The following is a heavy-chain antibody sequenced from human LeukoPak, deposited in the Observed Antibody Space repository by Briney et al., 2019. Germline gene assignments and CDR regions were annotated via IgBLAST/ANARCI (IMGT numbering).Heavy chain of an antibody. D-gene: IGHD2-2*01. CDR2: ISSSSSTI. V-gene: IGHV3-48*04. Sequence: GGSLRLSCAASGFTFSSYSMNWVRQAPGKGLEWVSYISSSSSTIYYADSVKGRFTISRDNAKNSVYLQMNGLRAEDTAVYHCATGRSCTTCYLPDYWGQGTLVTVSS. CDR1: GFTFSSYS. CDR3: ATGRSCTTCYLPDY. J-gene: IGHJ4*02.